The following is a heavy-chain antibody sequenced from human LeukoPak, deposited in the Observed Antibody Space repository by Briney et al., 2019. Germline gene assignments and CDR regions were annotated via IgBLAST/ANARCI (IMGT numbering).Heavy chain of an antibody. CDR2: ISGSGGST. D-gene: IGHD6-13*01. V-gene: IGHV3-23*01. Sequence: GGSLRLSCAASGFTFSSYAMSWVRQAPGKGLEWVSAISGSGGSTYYADSVKGRFTISRDNSKNTLYLQMNSLRAEGTAVYYCAKDSSSRPYYFDYWGQGTLVTVSS. CDR3: AKDSSSRPYYFDY. CDR1: GFTFSSYA. J-gene: IGHJ4*02.